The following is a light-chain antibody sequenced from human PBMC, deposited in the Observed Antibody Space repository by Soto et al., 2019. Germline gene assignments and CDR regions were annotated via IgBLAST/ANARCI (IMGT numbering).Light chain of an antibody. J-gene: IGKJ1*01. Sequence: EIVLTQSPATLSVSPGERATLSCRGSQSISNNLAWFQQRPGQAPRLLIYGASTRATGIPARFSGSGSGTDFTLTITCLQSEDCAVYYCQQYDTWLPVTFGQGTKVELK. CDR1: QSISNN. CDR2: GAS. CDR3: QQYDTWLPVT. V-gene: IGKV3-15*01.